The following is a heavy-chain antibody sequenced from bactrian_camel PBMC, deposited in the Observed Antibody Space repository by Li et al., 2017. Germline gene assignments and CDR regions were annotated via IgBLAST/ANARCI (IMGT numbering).Heavy chain of an antibody. CDR1: GDTNQDWC. J-gene: IGHJ4*01. CDR2: IYTGDGST. CDR3: APGPSRYGGSCLLSPPLYSG. V-gene: IGHV3S63*01. D-gene: IGHD6*01. Sequence: VQLVESGGGSVQAGGSLRLSCKITGDTNQDWCWGWFRQIPGKEREAVAVIYTGDGSTLYADSVKGRFTISQDKAKNTATLHMNSLKPEDTGMYYCAPGPSRYGGSCLLSPPLYSGWGQGTQVTVS.